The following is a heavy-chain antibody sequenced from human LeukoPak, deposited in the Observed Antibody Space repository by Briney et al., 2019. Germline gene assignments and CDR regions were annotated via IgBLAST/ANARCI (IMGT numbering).Heavy chain of an antibody. CDR1: GYTFTGYY. CDR3: ARDGEDVLRFLEWSGAPYNLFDP. D-gene: IGHD3-3*01. J-gene: IGHJ5*02. V-gene: IGHV1-2*02. CDR2: INPNSGGT. Sequence: ASVTVSCTASGYTFTGYYMHWVRQAPGQGLEWMGWINPNSGGTNYAQKFQGRATMTRVTSISTAYIELSRLRSDDTAVYYCARDGEDVLRFLEWSGAPYNLFDPWGQGTLVTVSS.